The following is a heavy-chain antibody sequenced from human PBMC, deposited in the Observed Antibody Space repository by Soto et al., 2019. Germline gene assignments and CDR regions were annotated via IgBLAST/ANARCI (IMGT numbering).Heavy chain of an antibody. CDR1: GFTFSGYW. CDR2: INSDGSST. Sequence: GGSLRLSCAASGFTFSGYWVHWVRQAPGKGLVWVSRINSDGSSTSYAGSVKGRFTISRDNAKNTLYLQMNSLRAEDTAVYYCVRTSLVVAAATREDYWGQGTLVTVSS. J-gene: IGHJ4*02. CDR3: VRTSLVVAAATREDY. V-gene: IGHV3-74*01. D-gene: IGHD2-15*01.